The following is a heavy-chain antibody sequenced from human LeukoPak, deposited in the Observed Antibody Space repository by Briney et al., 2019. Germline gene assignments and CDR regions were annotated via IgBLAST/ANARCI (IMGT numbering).Heavy chain of an antibody. Sequence: ASVKASCKASGYSFARNYLHWVRQAPGQGLEWMAIINPGGGSTGYAQRFQGRVTMTTDLSTNTVYMELSGLRSEDTAIHYCAINRERRGWYYFDYWGQGTLITVSS. CDR3: AINRERRGWYYFDY. D-gene: IGHD6-19*01. V-gene: IGHV1-46*01. J-gene: IGHJ4*02. CDR2: INPGGGST. CDR1: GYSFARNY.